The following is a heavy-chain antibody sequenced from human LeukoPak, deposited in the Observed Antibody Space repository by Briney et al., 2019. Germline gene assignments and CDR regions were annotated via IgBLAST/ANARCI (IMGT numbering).Heavy chain of an antibody. Sequence: SETLSLTCTVSGGSISSYYWSWIRQPPGKGLEGIGYIYYSGSTNYNPSLKSRVTISVDTSKNQFSLKLSSVTAADTAVYYCARGSTVTTRTLDYWGQGTLVTVSS. D-gene: IGHD4-17*01. CDR1: GGSISSYY. CDR2: IYYSGST. V-gene: IGHV4-59*01. CDR3: ARGSTVTTRTLDY. J-gene: IGHJ4*02.